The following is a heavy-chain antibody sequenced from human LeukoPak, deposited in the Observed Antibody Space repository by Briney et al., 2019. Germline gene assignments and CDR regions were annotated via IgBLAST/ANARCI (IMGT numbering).Heavy chain of an antibody. D-gene: IGHD3-9*01. CDR2: MNPNSGNT. J-gene: IGHJ6*03. V-gene: IGHV1-8*01. Sequence: GASVKVSCKASGYTFTSYDINWVRQATGQGLEWMGWMNPNSGNTGYAQKFQGRVTMTRNTSINTAYMGLSSLRSEDTAVYYCARRVLLYDILTAYSRYYSSYMDVWGRGTTVTISS. CDR1: GYTFTSYD. CDR3: ARRVLLYDILTAYSRYYSSYMDV.